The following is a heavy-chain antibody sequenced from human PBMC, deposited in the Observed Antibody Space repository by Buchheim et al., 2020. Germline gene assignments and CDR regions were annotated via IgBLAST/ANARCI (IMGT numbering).Heavy chain of an antibody. CDR1: GFTFSSYE. Sequence: EVQLVESGGGLVQPGGSLRLSCAASGFTFSSYEMNWVRQAPGKGPEWVSYISSSGSTIYYADSVKGRFTISRDNAKNSLYLQMNSLRAEDTAVYYCARTRLDDSSGYYQYYFDYWGQGTL. V-gene: IGHV3-48*03. CDR3: ARTRLDDSSGYYQYYFDY. CDR2: ISSSGSTI. D-gene: IGHD3-22*01. J-gene: IGHJ4*02.